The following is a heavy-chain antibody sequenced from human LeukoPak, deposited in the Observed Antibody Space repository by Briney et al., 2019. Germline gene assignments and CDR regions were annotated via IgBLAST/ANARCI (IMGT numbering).Heavy chain of an antibody. D-gene: IGHD6-19*01. CDR2: IGGTGNGA. J-gene: IGHJ4*02. CDR3: ARRVAGQWSYDY. V-gene: IGHV3-23*01. Sequence: GGSLRLSGAASGFAFSSYDMSWVRQAPGKGLEWVSTIGGTGNGASYADSVEGRFTISRDNSKNMLYLEMSSLSAEDMAVYYCARRVAGQWSYDYWGQGTLVTVSS. CDR1: GFAFSSYD.